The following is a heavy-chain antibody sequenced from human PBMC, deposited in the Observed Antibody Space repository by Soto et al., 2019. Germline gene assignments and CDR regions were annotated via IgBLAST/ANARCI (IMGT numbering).Heavy chain of an antibody. CDR1: GFTFSNAW. V-gene: IGHV3-15*07. Sequence: GGSLRLSCAASGFTFSNAWMNWVRQAPGKGLEWVGRIKSKTDGGTTDYAAHVKGRFTISRDDSKNTLYLQMNSLKTEDTAVYYCTTGPLYYYDSSGYYYYYYGMDVWGQGTTVTVSS. J-gene: IGHJ6*02. D-gene: IGHD3-22*01. CDR2: IKSKTDGGTT. CDR3: TTGPLYYYDSSGYYYYYYGMDV.